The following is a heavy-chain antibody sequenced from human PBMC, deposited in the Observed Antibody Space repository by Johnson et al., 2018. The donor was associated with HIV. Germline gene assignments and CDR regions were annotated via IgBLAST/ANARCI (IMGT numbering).Heavy chain of an antibody. D-gene: IGHD3-22*01. CDR1: GFTFSTYG. Sequence: QVQLVESGGGVVQPGGSLRLSCAASGFTFSTYGMHWVRQAPGKGLEWVAFLRFDGTNKYYADSLKGRCTISRDNYKNTLYQQTNSLRPEDTAVYYCAKDGQLGRAMIVARLGAFDIWGQGTMVTVSS. J-gene: IGHJ3*02. CDR2: LRFDGTNK. V-gene: IGHV3-30*02. CDR3: AKDGQLGRAMIVARLGAFDI.